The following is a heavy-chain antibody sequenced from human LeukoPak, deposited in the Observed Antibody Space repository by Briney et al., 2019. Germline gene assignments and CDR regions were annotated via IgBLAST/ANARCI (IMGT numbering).Heavy chain of an antibody. Sequence: GASVKVSCKASGYTFTNYGITWMRQAPGQGLEWMGWINTYSGGTNYAQKFQGRVTMTRDTSIRTAYMELSRLRSDDTAVYYCATPDDYAAAFDLWGQGTMVTVSS. J-gene: IGHJ3*01. V-gene: IGHV1-2*02. CDR3: ATPDDYAAAFDL. CDR1: GYTFTNYG. CDR2: INTYSGGT. D-gene: IGHD4-17*01.